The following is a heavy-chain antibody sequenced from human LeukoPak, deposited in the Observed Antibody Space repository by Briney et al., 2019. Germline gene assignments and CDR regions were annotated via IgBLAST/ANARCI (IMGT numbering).Heavy chain of an antibody. D-gene: IGHD6-13*01. CDR3: TTDGTLSSSSWYNSLGYYYYYYGMDV. J-gene: IGHJ6*02. CDR1: GFTFAGYA. Sequence: GGSLRLSCAASGFTFAGYAMTWVRQAPGKGLEWVGRVKSKTDGGTTDYAAPVKGRFTISRDDSKNTLYLQMNSLKTEDTAVYYCTTDGTLSSSSWYNSLGYYYYYYGMDVWGQGTTVTVSS. V-gene: IGHV3-15*01. CDR2: VKSKTDGGTT.